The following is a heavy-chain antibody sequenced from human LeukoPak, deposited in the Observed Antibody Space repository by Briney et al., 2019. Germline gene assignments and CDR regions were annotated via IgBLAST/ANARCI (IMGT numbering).Heavy chain of an antibody. V-gene: IGHV3-66*01. J-gene: IGHJ4*02. D-gene: IGHD4-17*01. CDR3: ARGFRSVTTWGYFDY. CDR2: IYSGGAT. CDR1: GFTVSTNY. Sequence: PGGYLRLSCAASGFTVSTNYMSWVRQAPGKGLEWVSLIYSGGATYYADSVKGRFTISRDNSRNTLSLQMNSLRVDDTAVYYCARGFRSVTTWGYFDYWGQGALVTVSS.